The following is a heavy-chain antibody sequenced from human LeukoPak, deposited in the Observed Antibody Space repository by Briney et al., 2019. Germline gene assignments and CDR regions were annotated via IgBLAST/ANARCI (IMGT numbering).Heavy chain of an antibody. D-gene: IGHD5-24*01. CDR3: ARDGYNSGGYWFEP. Sequence: GGSLRLSCAASGFTFSSYSMNRVRQAPGKGLEWVSSIRSSSSYIYYADSVKGRFTISRDNAKNSLYPQMNSLRAEDTAVYYCARDGYNSGGYWFEPWGQGTLVTVSS. CDR2: IRSSSSYI. J-gene: IGHJ5*02. V-gene: IGHV3-21*06. CDR1: GFTFSSYS.